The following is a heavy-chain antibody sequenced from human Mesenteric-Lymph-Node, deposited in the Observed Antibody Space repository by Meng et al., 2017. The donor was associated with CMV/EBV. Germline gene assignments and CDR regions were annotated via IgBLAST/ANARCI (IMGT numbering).Heavy chain of an antibody. CDR2: IKQDGSEK. Sequence: GESLKTSCAASGFSLTNAWMSWVRQAPGKGLEWVANIKQDGSEKYYVDSVKGRFTISRDNAKNSLYLQMNSLRDEDAAVYYCARDLKWELLYWGQGTLVTVSS. CDR3: ARDLKWELLY. D-gene: IGHD1-26*01. V-gene: IGHV3-7*01. J-gene: IGHJ4*02. CDR1: GFSLTNAW.